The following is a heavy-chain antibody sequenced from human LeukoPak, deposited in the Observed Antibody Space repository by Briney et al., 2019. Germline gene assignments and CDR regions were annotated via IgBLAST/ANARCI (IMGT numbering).Heavy chain of an antibody. CDR3: VRPQDERTTWSDY. CDR2: ISFDGSHI. Sequence: GGSLRLSCAASGFIFTDYPFHWVRQAPGKGLEWVAVISFDGSHIFYADSVQGRFTVSRDDSKNTLYLHVDTLTTEDTAIYYCVRPQDERTTWSDYWGQGTLVTVSS. CDR1: GFIFTDYP. V-gene: IGHV3-30-3*01. D-gene: IGHD1-1*01. J-gene: IGHJ4*02.